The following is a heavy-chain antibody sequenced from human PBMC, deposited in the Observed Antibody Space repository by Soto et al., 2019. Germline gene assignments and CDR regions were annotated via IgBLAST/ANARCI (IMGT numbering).Heavy chain of an antibody. D-gene: IGHD4-17*01. CDR2: ISSSSSTI. Sequence: PGGSLRLSCAASGFTFSSYSMNWVRQAPGKGLEWASYISSSSSTIYYADSVKGRFTISRDNAKNSLYLQMNSLRAEDTAVYYSARDRWTTVTTKYYYYMDVWGKGTTVTVS. V-gene: IGHV3-48*01. CDR3: ARDRWTTVTTKYYYYMDV. CDR1: GFTFSSYS. J-gene: IGHJ6*03.